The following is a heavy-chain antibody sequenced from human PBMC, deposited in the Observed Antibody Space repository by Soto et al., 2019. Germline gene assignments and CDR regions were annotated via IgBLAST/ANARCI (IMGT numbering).Heavy chain of an antibody. J-gene: IGHJ4*02. CDR3: ARADMATIQLFDY. D-gene: IGHD5-12*01. Sequence: EVQLVESGGGLVQPGGSLRLSCAASGFTFSSYSMNWVRQAPGKGLEWVSSISSSSSYIYYADSVKGRFTISRDNAKNALYLQMNSLRAEDTAVYYCARADMATIQLFDYWGQGTLVTVSS. CDR2: ISSSSSYI. CDR1: GFTFSSYS. V-gene: IGHV3-21*01.